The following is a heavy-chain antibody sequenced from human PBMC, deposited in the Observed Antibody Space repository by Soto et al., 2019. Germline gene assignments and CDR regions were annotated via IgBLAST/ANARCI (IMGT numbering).Heavy chain of an antibody. J-gene: IGHJ1*01. D-gene: IGHD4-17*01. CDR2: ISYEGSNK. Sequence: QVQMVESGGGVVQPGRSLRLSCAASGFTFSSHAMHWVRQAPGKGLEWVAVISYEGSNKFYADTVRGRFTISRDDSKNTVYLQTNNLRVEDTAMYYCTREDDYSDYRGRMGDHWGQGTRVTVSS. V-gene: IGHV3-30-3*01. CDR1: GFTFSSHA. CDR3: TREDDYSDYRGRMGDH.